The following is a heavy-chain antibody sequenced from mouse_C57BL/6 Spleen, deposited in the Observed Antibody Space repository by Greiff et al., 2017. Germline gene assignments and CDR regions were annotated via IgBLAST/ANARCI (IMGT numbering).Heavy chain of an antibody. V-gene: IGHV14-2*01. D-gene: IGHD2-1*01. Sequence: EVQLVESGAGLVKPGASVKLSCTASGFNIKDYYMHWVKQRTEQGLEWIGRIDPEDGETKYAPKFQGKATITADTSSNTAYLQLSSLTSEDTAVYYCASPYGNYAYAMDYWGQGTSVTVSS. CDR3: ASPYGNYAYAMDY. CDR1: GFNIKDYY. J-gene: IGHJ4*01. CDR2: IDPEDGET.